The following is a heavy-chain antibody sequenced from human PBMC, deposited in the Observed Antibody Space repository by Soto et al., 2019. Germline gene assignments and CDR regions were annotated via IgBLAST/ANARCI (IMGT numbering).Heavy chain of an antibody. CDR1: GGSISSSNW. V-gene: IGHV4-4*02. CDR2: IYHSGST. D-gene: IGHD2-2*01. Sequence: QVQLQESGPGLVKPSGTLSLTCGVSGGSISSSNWWCWVRQPPGKGLEWIGEIYHSGSTNYNPSLKSRVTISVDKSKNQFSLKLSSVTAADTAVYYCASLASPGYCSSTSCLTDYYGMDVWGQGTTVTVSS. CDR3: ASLASPGYCSSTSCLTDYYGMDV. J-gene: IGHJ6*02.